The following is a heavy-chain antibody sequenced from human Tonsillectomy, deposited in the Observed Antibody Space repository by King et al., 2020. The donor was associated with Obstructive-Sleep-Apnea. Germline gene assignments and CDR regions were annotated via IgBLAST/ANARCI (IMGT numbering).Heavy chain of an antibody. D-gene: IGHD4-23*01. CDR1: GFTVSSNY. CDR2: IFSGGST. Sequence: VQLVESGGGLVQPGVSLRLSCAASGFTVSSNYMSWVRQAPGKGLEWVSVIFSGGSTYYADSFKGRFTISRQNSKNTLYLQMNSPRAEDTAVYYCARADYGGNQYYFDYWGQGTLVTVSS. CDR3: ARADYGGNQYYFDY. V-gene: IGHV3-53*04. J-gene: IGHJ4*02.